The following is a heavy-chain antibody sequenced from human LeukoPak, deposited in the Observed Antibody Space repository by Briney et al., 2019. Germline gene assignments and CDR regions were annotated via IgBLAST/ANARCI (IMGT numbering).Heavy chain of an antibody. J-gene: IGHJ4*02. V-gene: IGHV4-38-2*02. D-gene: IGHD3-22*01. CDR2: IYHSGTT. CDR3: AMGYDY. Sequence: PSETLSLTCTVSGYSITSGYYWGWIRQSPGKGLEWIGSIYHSGTTYYNPSLKSRVTISVDTSKNQFSLKLNSMTAADTAVYYCAMGYDYWGQGTLVTVSS. CDR1: GYSITSGYY.